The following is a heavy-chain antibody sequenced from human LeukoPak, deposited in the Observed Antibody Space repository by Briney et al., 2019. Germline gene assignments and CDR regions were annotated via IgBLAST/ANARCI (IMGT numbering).Heavy chain of an antibody. Sequence: GGSLRLSCAASGFTFSSYGMSWVRQAPGKGLEWVSVIYSGGSTYYADSVKGRFTISRDNSKNTLYLQMNSLRAEDTAVYYCARDRLGWPWTWGQGTLVTVSS. CDR1: GFTFSSYG. CDR2: IYSGGST. D-gene: IGHD1-1*01. CDR3: ARDRLGWPWT. J-gene: IGHJ5*02. V-gene: IGHV3-66*01.